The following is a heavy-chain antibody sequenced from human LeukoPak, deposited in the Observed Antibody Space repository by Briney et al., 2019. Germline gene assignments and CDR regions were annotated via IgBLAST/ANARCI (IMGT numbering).Heavy chain of an antibody. D-gene: IGHD3-9*01. J-gene: IGHJ3*02. CDR2: ISGSGGST. V-gene: IGHV3-23*01. CDR3: ARPPRYFDWFHPQRNDAFDI. CDR1: GFTFSSYG. Sequence: PGGTLRLSCAASGFTFSSYGMSWVRQAPGKGLEWVSAISGSGGSTYYADSVKGRFTISRDNSKNTLYLQMNSLRAEDTAVYYCARPPRYFDWFHPQRNDAFDIWGQGTMVTVSS.